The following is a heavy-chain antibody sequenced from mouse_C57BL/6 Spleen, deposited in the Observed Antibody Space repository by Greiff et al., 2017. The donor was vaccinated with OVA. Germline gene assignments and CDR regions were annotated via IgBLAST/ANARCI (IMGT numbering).Heavy chain of an antibody. CDR1: GYAFSSSW. Sequence: VQLQQSGPELVKPGASVKISCKASGYAFSSSWMNWVKQRPGKGLEWIGRIYPGDGDTNYNGKFKGKATLTADKSSSTAYMQLSSLTSEDSAVYFCAINWEDYWGQGTTLTVSS. V-gene: IGHV1-82*01. CDR2: IYPGDGDT. D-gene: IGHD4-1*02. CDR3: AINWEDY. J-gene: IGHJ2*01.